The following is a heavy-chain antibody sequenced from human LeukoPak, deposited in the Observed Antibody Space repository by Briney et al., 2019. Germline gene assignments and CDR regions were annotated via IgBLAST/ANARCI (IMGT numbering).Heavy chain of an antibody. Sequence: GGSLRLSCAASGFTFDDYAMHWVRQAPGKGLEWVSLISGDGGSTYYADSVKGRFTTSRDKSKHSLYLQMNSLRTEDTALYYCAKAPNSGHALDIWGQGTMVTVSS. D-gene: IGHD5-12*01. J-gene: IGHJ3*02. CDR2: ISGDGGST. CDR3: AKAPNSGHALDI. CDR1: GFTFDDYA. V-gene: IGHV3-43*02.